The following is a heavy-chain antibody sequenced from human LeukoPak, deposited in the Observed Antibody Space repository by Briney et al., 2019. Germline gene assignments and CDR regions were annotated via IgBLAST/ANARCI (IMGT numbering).Heavy chain of an antibody. CDR3: ARDRTYYYDSSGYYYPTY. V-gene: IGHV3-33*01. Sequence: PGRSLRLSCAASGFTFISYGMHWVRQAPGKGLEWVAVIWYDGSNKYYADSVKGRFTISRDNSKNTLYLQMNSLRAEDTAVYYCARDRTYYYDSSGYYYPTYWVQGTLVTVSS. J-gene: IGHJ4*02. CDR2: IWYDGSNK. D-gene: IGHD3-22*01. CDR1: GFTFISYG.